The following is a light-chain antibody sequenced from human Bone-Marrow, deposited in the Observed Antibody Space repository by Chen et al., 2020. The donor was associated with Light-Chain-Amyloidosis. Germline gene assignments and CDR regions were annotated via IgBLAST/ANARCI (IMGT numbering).Light chain of an antibody. J-gene: IGLJ1*01. V-gene: IGLV2-14*01. CDR2: EVT. CDR1: SSDVGGDNH. CDR3: SSYNVTNTRG. Sequence: QSALTQPASVSGSPGQSITISCTGTSSDVGGDNHVSWYQQHQDKAPKLMIYEVTNRPPWFPDRFSGSKTDNTDSQTLSVRQTTGEADDCCSSYNVTNTRGFGSGARVTVL.